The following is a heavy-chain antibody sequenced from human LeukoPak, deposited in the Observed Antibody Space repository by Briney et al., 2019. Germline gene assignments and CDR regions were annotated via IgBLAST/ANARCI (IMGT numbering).Heavy chain of an antibody. Sequence: GESLRLSCAASGFTFSSYWMHWVRQAPGKGLVWVSRMYSDESSTSYADSVKGRFTISRDNAKNTLYLQMNSLRAEDTAVYYCARTRTTVLRDQDDYYFDYWGQGTLVTVSS. CDR2: MYSDESST. J-gene: IGHJ4*02. D-gene: IGHD1-1*01. CDR3: ARTRTTVLRDQDDYYFDY. V-gene: IGHV3-74*01. CDR1: GFTFSSYW.